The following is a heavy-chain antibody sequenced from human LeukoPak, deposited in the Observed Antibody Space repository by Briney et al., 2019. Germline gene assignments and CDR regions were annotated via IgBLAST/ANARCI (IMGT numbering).Heavy chain of an antibody. CDR1: GFTFSNYA. CDR3: AKDARVRFGKLSFFDY. CDR2: MSGRGGRS. J-gene: IGHJ4*02. Sequence: PGGSLRLSCAASGFTFSNYAMSWVRQAPGKGLEWVSGMSGRGGRSYYADSVKGRFTISRDNSKNTLFLQMNSLRAEDTAVYYCAKDARVRFGKLSFFDYWGQGTLVTVSS. D-gene: IGHD3-10*01. V-gene: IGHV3-23*01.